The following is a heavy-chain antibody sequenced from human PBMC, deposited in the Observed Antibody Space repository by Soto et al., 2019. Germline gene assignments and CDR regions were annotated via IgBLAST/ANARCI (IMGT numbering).Heavy chain of an antibody. CDR3: ARGHGYDTLEY. J-gene: IGHJ4*02. V-gene: IGHV4-34*01. CDR2: INHSGST. Sequence: SETLSLTCAVYGGSFSGYYWSWIRQPPGKGLEWIGEINHSGSTNYNPSLKSRVTISVDTSKNQFSLKLSSVTAADTAVYYCARGHGYDTLEYWGQGTLVTVSS. CDR1: GGSFSGYY. D-gene: IGHD5-12*01.